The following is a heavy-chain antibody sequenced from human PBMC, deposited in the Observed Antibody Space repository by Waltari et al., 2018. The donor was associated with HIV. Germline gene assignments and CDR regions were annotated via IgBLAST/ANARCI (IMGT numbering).Heavy chain of an antibody. CDR1: GDSVSGNSGA. V-gene: IGHV6-1*01. CDR2: TYYNSKWYN. Sequence: QVQLQQSGPGLVKPSQTLSLTCAISGDSVSGNSGAWNWIRQSPSRGLEWLGRTYYNSKWYNDYALSVKSRISINPDTSKNQVSPQLNSVTPEDTAVYYCARLYWGNKAFDIWGQGTMVTVSS. CDR3: ARLYWGNKAFDI. J-gene: IGHJ3*02. D-gene: IGHD2-8*02.